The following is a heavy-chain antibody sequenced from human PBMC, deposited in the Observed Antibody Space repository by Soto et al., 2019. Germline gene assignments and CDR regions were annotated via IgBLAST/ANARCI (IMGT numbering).Heavy chain of an antibody. D-gene: IGHD2-15*01. J-gene: IGHJ3*02. Sequence: KASETLSLTCTVSGGSISSSSYYWSWIRQPPGKGLEWIGSIYYSGSTYYNPSLKSRVTISVDTSKNQFSLKLSSVTAADTAVYYCARHETVVVVAAWLKYYDSSGPAGGAFDIWGQGTMITVSS. V-gene: IGHV4-39*01. CDR3: ARHETVVVVAAWLKYYDSSGPAGGAFDI. CDR1: GGSISSSSYY. CDR2: IYYSGST.